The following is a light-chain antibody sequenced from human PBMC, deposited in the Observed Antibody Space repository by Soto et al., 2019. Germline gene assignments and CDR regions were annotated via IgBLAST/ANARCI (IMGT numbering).Light chain of an antibody. Sequence: EIVMTQSPATLSVSPGERATLSCRASQSVSSNLAWYQQKPGQAPRLLIYGASTRATGLPARFSGSGSGTEFTLTISSLQSEDFAVYYCQQYNNWPPMAFGQGTKVEIK. CDR2: GAS. CDR1: QSVSSN. V-gene: IGKV3-15*01. J-gene: IGKJ1*01. CDR3: QQYNNWPPMA.